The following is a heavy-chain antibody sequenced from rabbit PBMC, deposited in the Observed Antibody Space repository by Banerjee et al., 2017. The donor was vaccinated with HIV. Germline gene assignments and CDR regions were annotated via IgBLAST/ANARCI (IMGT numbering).Heavy chain of an antibody. CDR2: IYAGSSGST. V-gene: IGHV1S40*01. J-gene: IGHJ4*01. CDR1: GFSFSNSYY. CDR3: ARDGRGIYDDYGDYYFTL. D-gene: IGHD2-1*01. Sequence: QSLEESGGDLVKPGASLTLTCTASGFSFSNSYYMCWVRQAPGKGLEWIACIYAGSSGSTYYASWAKGRFTISKTSSTTVTLQMTSLTAADTATYFCARDGRGIYDDYGDYYFTLWGQGTLVTVS.